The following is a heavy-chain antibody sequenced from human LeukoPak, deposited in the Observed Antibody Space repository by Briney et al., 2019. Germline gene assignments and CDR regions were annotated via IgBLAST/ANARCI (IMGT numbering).Heavy chain of an antibody. CDR2: IYHSGST. Sequence: SETLSLTCAVSGGSISSSNWWSWVRQPPGKGLEWIGEIYHSGSTNYNPSLKSRVTISVDKSKNQFSLKLSSVTAADTAVYYCARATAIPDSGAFDIWGQGTMVTVSS. CDR3: ARATAIPDSGAFDI. CDR1: GGSISSSNW. J-gene: IGHJ3*02. V-gene: IGHV4-4*02. D-gene: IGHD2-21*02.